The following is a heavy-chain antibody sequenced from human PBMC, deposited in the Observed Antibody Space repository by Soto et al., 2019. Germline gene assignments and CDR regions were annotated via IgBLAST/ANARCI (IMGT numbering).Heavy chain of an antibody. D-gene: IGHD3-9*01. CDR1: GYTFTGYY. Sequence: QVQLVQSGAEVKKPGASVKVSCKASGYTFTGYYMHWVRQAPGQGLEWMGWINPNSGGTNYAQKFQGWVTMTRETSISTAYMELSRLRSDDTAVYYCARSDYDILTGYPMDGMDVWGQGTTVTVSS. CDR2: INPNSGGT. J-gene: IGHJ6*02. CDR3: ARSDYDILTGYPMDGMDV. V-gene: IGHV1-2*04.